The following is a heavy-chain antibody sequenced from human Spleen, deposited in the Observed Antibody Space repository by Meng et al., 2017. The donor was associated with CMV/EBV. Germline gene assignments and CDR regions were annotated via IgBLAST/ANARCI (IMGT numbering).Heavy chain of an antibody. CDR1: GFTFSSYW. D-gene: IGHD6-13*01. Sequence: GESLKISCAASGFTFSSYWMHWVRQAPGKGLVWVSRINSDGSSRSYADSVKGRFTISRDDAKNTLYLQMNSLGAEDTAVYYCASGIAVADYACGYWGQGTLVTVSS. V-gene: IGHV3-74*01. CDR3: ASGIAVADYACGY. CDR2: INSDGSSR. J-gene: IGHJ4*02.